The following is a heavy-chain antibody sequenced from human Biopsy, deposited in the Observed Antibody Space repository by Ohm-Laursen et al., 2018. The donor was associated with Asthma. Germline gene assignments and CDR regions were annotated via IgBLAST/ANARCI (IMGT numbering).Heavy chain of an antibody. D-gene: IGHD1-26*01. V-gene: IGHV3-23*01. CDR1: GFTFGNFW. CDR2: ISGSGGST. Sequence: GSLRLSCSASGFTFGNFWMSWGRQTPGKGLEWVSAISGSGGSTYYADSVKGRLTISRDKSKNTLYMQMNSLRAEDTAVYYCAKRGSYFDYWGQGTLVTVSS. CDR3: AKRGSYFDY. J-gene: IGHJ4*02.